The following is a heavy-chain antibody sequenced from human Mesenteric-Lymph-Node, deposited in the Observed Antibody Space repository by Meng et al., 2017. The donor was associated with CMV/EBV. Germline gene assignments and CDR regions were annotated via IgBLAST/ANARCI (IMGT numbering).Heavy chain of an antibody. V-gene: IGHV4-59*01. Sequence: SETLSLTCTVSGGSINNYYWGWIRQPPGKGLEWIGYIYYSGTTNYNPSLKSRVTISIDTSKNQFSLKLTSVTAADTAVYYCARGVGSSWYVYYYGMDVWGQGTTVTVSS. CDR3: ARGVGSSWYVYYYGMDV. D-gene: IGHD6-13*01. CDR2: IYYSGTT. J-gene: IGHJ6*02. CDR1: GGSINNYY.